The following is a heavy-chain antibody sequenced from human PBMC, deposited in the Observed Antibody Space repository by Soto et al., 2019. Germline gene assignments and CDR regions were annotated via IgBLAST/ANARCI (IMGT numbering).Heavy chain of an antibody. V-gene: IGHV1-18*01. CDR2: ISAYNGNT. CDR3: ARDQWMYYGEYHYYGMDV. Sequence: ASVKVSCKASGYTFTSYGISWVRQAPGQGLEWMGWISAYNGNTNYAQKLQGRVTMTTDTSTSTAYMELRSLRSDDTAVYYCARDQWMYYGEYHYYGMDVWGQGTTVTVSS. J-gene: IGHJ6*02. D-gene: IGHD3-10*01. CDR1: GYTFTSYG.